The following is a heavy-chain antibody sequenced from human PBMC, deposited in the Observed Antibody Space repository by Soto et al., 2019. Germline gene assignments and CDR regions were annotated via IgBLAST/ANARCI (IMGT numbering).Heavy chain of an antibody. D-gene: IGHD2-15*01. CDR3: AGDYCSGGSCYVDYYYYYMDV. J-gene: IGHJ6*03. V-gene: IGHV4-34*01. CDR2: INHSGST. CDR1: GRSCSVYY. Sequence: PSYNHYRTCALDGRSCSVYYRTFIHQPPGNWLLLIREINHSGSTNYIPSLKSRVTISVDTSKNQFSLKLSSVTAADTAVYYCAGDYCSGGSCYVDYYYYYMDVWGKGTTVT.